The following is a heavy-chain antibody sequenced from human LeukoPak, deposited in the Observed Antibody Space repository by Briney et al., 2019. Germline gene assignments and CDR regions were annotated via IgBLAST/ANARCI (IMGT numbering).Heavy chain of an antibody. Sequence: PGGSLRLSCAASGFTVSSNYMSWVRQAPGKGLEWVSVIYSGGSTYYADSVKGRFTISRDNSKSTLYLQMNSLRAEDTAVYYCARDSRSYDAFDIWGQGTMVTVSS. V-gene: IGHV3-53*01. J-gene: IGHJ3*02. CDR3: ARDSRSYDAFDI. D-gene: IGHD3-10*01. CDR1: GFTVSSNY. CDR2: IYSGGST.